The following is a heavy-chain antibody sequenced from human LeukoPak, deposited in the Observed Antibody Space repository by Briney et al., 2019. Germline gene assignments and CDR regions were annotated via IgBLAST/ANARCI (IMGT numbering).Heavy chain of an antibody. Sequence: PGGSLRLSCAASGFKLDDHGMSWVRQVPGKGLEWVSGLNWNGGRTGYADSVKGRFTISRDNAKNSLYLQMNSLRAEDTAFYYCAKDRSFIGLDIWGQGTMVIVSS. J-gene: IGHJ3*02. CDR2: LNWNGGRT. V-gene: IGHV3-20*04. CDR3: AKDRSFIGLDI. CDR1: GFKLDDHG. D-gene: IGHD1-26*01.